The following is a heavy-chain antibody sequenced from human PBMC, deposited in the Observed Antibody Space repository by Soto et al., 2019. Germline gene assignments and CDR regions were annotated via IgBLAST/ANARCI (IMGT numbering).Heavy chain of an antibody. V-gene: IGHV1-3*05. D-gene: IGHD3-10*01. J-gene: IGHJ6*02. Sequence: QVQLVQAGAEEKKPGASEKVSCKASGYTITSYALHWVRQAPGQRLEWMGWVNTGKGNTKNSQKFQGRDTMSRDKSAGTAYMELSSLRSEAAAVYYCARDQYCSSGRGAMDVWGQGTAVTVSS. CDR3: ARDQYCSSGRGAMDV. CDR2: VNTGKGNT. CDR1: GYTITSYA.